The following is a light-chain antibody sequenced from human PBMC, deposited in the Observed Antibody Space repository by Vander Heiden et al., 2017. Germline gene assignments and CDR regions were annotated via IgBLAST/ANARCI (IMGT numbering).Light chain of an antibody. CDR1: SGSVSTSYY. CDR2: STN. J-gene: IGLJ3*02. Sequence: HTVVTQEPSFSVSPGGPVTLTCRLSSGSVSTSYYPSWYQQTPGQAPRTLIYSTNTRSSGVPDRFSGSILGNKAALTITGAQADDESDYYCVLYMGSGIWVFGGGTKLTVL. V-gene: IGLV8-61*01. CDR3: VLYMGSGIWV.